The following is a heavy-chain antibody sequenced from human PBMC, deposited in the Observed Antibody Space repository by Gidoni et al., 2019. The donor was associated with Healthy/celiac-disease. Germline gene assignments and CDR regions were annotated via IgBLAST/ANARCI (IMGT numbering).Heavy chain of an antibody. V-gene: IGHV3-13*01. Sequence: EVQLVESGGGLVQPGGSLRLSCAASGFTFSSYDMHWVRQATGKGLEWVSAIGTAGDTYYPGSVKGRFTISRENAKNSLYLQMNSLRAGDTAVYYCARGGVSSGWYWYFDYWGQGTLVTVSS. D-gene: IGHD6-19*01. CDR1: GFTFSSYD. CDR2: IGTAGDT. J-gene: IGHJ4*02. CDR3: ARGGVSSGWYWYFDY.